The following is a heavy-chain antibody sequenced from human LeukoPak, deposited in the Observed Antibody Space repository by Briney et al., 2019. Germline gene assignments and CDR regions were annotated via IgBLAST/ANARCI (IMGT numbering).Heavy chain of an antibody. CDR2: INTNTGNP. CDR3: ARDTPPKYCSSTSCYEGAVY. J-gene: IGHJ4*02. Sequence: ASVKVSCKASGGTFSSYAISWVRQAPGQGLEWMGWINTNTGNPTYAQGFTGRFVFSLDTSVSTAYLQISSLKAEDTAVYYCARDTPPKYCSSTSCYEGAVYWGQGTLVTVSS. D-gene: IGHD2-2*01. CDR1: GGTFSSYA. V-gene: IGHV7-4-1*02.